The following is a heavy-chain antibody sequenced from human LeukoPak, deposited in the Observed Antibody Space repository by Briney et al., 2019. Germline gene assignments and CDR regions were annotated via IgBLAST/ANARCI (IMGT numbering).Heavy chain of an antibody. J-gene: IGHJ6*03. CDR2: ISSSGSTI. CDR1: GFTFSDYY. V-gene: IGHV3-11*04. D-gene: IGHD4-11*01. CDR3: ARGYSNYRLYYYYYYYMDV. Sequence: PGGSLRLSCAASGFTFSDYYMSWIRPAPGKGLEWVSYISSSGSTIYYADSVKGRFTISRDNAKNSLYLQMNSLRAEDTAVYYCARGYSNYRLYYYYYYYMDVWGKGTTVTVSS.